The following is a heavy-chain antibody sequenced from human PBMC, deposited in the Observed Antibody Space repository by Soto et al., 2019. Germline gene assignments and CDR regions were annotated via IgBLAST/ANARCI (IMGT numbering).Heavy chain of an antibody. V-gene: IGHV5-10-1*01. CDR2: IAPSDAYT. CDR1: GYSFTSYW. J-gene: IGHJ4*02. Sequence: PGESLKISYKASGYSFTSYWISWVRQLPGKGLEWMGRIAPSDAYTNYSPSLHGHVTISADKFISTAYLQWSRLQASETVKYYCARLATSAGAGPPFGCWGQGTLVTVSS. CDR3: ARLATSAGAGPPFGC. D-gene: IGHD6-13*01.